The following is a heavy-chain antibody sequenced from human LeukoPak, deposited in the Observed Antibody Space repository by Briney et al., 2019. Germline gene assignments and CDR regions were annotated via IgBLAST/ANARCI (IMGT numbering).Heavy chain of an antibody. CDR1: GFTFRNYA. CDR3: ARDRDGPDF. Sequence: PGGSLRLSCAASGFTFRNYAMNWVRQAPGKGLEWVANIKQDESEKYYVDSVKGRFTISRDNAKNSLYLQMNSLRAEDTAVYYCARDRDGPDFWGQGTLVTVSS. V-gene: IGHV3-7*01. J-gene: IGHJ4*02. D-gene: IGHD5-24*01. CDR2: IKQDESEK.